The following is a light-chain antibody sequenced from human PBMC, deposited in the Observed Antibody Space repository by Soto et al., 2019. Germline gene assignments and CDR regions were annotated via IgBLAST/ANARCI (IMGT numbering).Light chain of an antibody. CDR1: SSDVGGHNS. V-gene: IGLV2-14*01. Sequence: QSVLTQPASVSGSPGQSITISCTGTSSDVGGHNSVAWYQHNPGKAPRLTIYDVSNRPSGVSSRFSGSKSGNTASLSISGLQAEDEADYYCSSYTSSSTLVFGTGTKVTVL. CDR2: DVS. CDR3: SSYTSSSTLV. J-gene: IGLJ1*01.